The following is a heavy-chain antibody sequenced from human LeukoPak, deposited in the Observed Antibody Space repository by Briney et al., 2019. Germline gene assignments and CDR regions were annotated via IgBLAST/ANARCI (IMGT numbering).Heavy chain of an antibody. CDR3: AELGITMIGGV. CDR2: ISSSGSTI. Sequence: GGSLRLSCAASGFTFSSYEMNWVRQAPGKGLEWVSYISSSGSTIYYADSVKGRFTISRDNAKNSLYLQMNSLKAADTAVYYCAELGITMIGGVWGKGTTVTISS. J-gene: IGHJ6*04. CDR1: GFTFSSYE. V-gene: IGHV3-48*03. D-gene: IGHD3-10*02.